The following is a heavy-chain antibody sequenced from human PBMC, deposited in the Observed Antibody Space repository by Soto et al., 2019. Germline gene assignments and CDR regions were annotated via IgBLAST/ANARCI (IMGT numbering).Heavy chain of an antibody. CDR3: ARGIYSRTNWFDP. Sequence: TSETLSLTCTVSGGSISSYYWSWIRQPPGKGLEWIGYIYYSGSTNYNPSLKSRVTISVDTSKNQFSLKLSSVTAADTAVYYCARGIYSRTNWFDPWGQGTLVTVSS. V-gene: IGHV4-59*01. D-gene: IGHD6-13*01. CDR1: GGSISSYY. CDR2: IYYSGST. J-gene: IGHJ5*02.